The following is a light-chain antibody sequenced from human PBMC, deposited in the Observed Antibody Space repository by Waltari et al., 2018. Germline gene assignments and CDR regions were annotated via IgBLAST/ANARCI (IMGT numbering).Light chain of an antibody. J-gene: IGKJ2*01. CDR1: QSIVVW. V-gene: IGKV1-5*03. Sequence: DIQVTQSPSTLSASVGDRVTITCRASQSIVVWLAWYQQKPGKAPRLLIYKASYLESGVPSRFSGSASGTAFTLTISSLQPDDFATYYCQQYYTYPYTFGQGTKLEIK. CDR3: QQYYTYPYT. CDR2: KAS.